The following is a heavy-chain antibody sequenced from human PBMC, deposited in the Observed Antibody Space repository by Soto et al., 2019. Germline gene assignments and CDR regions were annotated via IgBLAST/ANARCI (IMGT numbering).Heavy chain of an antibody. D-gene: IGHD2-15*01. J-gene: IGHJ6*02. CDR3: ARVHCSAGTCLDGLDF. V-gene: IGHV6-1*01. Sequence: SQTLSLTCVISGDSVSSNGSCWNWIRQSPSRGLQWLGRIYYRSKWFHDYAASVESRMAINPDTSRNQFSLQLNYVTPEDTAVYYCARVHCSAGTCLDGLDFWGQGTTVTVSS. CDR1: GDSVSSNGSC. CDR2: IYYRSKWFH.